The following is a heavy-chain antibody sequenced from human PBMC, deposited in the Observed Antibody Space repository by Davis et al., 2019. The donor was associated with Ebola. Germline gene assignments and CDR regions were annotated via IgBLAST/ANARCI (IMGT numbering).Heavy chain of an antibody. CDR2: ISRSGDST. CDR1: GFIFSSYE. Sequence: GESLKISCAASGFIFSSYEMNWARQAPGKGLEWVSYISRSGDSTHYAESVKGRFTISRDNAKNSLYLQMDSLRAEDTAVYYCARVPWERYNWNDDYYYYYGMDVWGQGTTVTVSS. V-gene: IGHV3-48*03. D-gene: IGHD1-1*01. J-gene: IGHJ6*02. CDR3: ARVPWERYNWNDDYYYYYGMDV.